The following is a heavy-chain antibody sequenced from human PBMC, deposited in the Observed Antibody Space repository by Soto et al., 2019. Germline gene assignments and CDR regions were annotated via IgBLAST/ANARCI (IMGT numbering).Heavy chain of an antibody. CDR1: GYTFTSYD. Sequence: QVQLVQSGAEVKKPGASVKVSCKASGYTFTSYDINWVRQATGQGLEWMGWMNPNSGNTGYAQKFQGRVTMTTNTPIRTPYMHLRSLRYGDTAVYYCARGQHFRRFLEWLSAIPYNWFDLWGQGTLVTVSS. CDR2: MNPNSGNT. J-gene: IGHJ5*02. D-gene: IGHD3-3*01. CDR3: ARGQHFRRFLEWLSAIPYNWFDL. V-gene: IGHV1-8*01.